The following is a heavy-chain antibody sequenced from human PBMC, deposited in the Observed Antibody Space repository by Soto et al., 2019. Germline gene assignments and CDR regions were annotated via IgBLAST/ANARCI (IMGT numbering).Heavy chain of an antibody. V-gene: IGHV4-31*03. D-gene: IGHD3-22*01. J-gene: IGHJ4*02. CDR2: IYYSGST. CDR1: GSSISSGGYY. CDR3: ASVAVITKSLDY. Sequence: SETLSLTCTVSGSSISSGGYYWSWIRQHPGKGLEWIGYIYYSGSTYYNPSLKSRVTISVDTSKNQFSLKLSSVTAADTAVYYCASVAVITKSLDYWGQGTLVTVSS.